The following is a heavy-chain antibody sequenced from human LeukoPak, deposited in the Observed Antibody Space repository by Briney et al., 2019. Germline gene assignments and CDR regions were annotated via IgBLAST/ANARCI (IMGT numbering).Heavy chain of an antibody. J-gene: IGHJ4*02. V-gene: IGHV3-21*04. CDR2: ISSSSYFI. CDR3: AKAPVTSCRGAYCYPFDY. Sequence: GGSLRLSCAASGFTFSSYSMNWVRQAPGKGLEWVSSISSSSYFIYYADSVRGRFTISRDSSKNTLYLQMNSLRAEDAAVYYCAKAPVTSCRGAYCYPFDYWGQGTLVTVSS. CDR1: GFTFSSYS. D-gene: IGHD2-21*01.